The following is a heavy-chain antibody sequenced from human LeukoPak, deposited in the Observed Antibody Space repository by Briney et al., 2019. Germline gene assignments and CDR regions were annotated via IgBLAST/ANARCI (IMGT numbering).Heavy chain of an antibody. CDR3: ARDYDFWSGYSAYFDY. V-gene: IGHV4-39*01. CDR1: GGSISSSSYY. J-gene: IGHJ4*02. CDR2: IYYSGST. D-gene: IGHD3-3*01. Sequence: PSETLSLTCTVSGGSISSSSYYWGWIRQPPGKGLEWIGSIYYSGSTYYNPCLKSRVTISVDTSKNQFSLKLSSVTAADTAVYYCARDYDFWSGYSAYFDYWGQGTLVTVSS.